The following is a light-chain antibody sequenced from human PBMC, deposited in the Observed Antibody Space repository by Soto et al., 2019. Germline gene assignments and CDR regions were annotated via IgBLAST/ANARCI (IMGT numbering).Light chain of an antibody. CDR2: GAS. Sequence: EIVLTQSPATLSLSPGERATLSCRASQSVSSSYLAWYQQKPGQAPRLLIYGASSRATGIPDRFSGSGSGTGFTLTISRLEPEDFAVYYCQQYGSSPLTFGGGTKVDIK. V-gene: IGKV3-20*01. CDR3: QQYGSSPLT. CDR1: QSVSSSY. J-gene: IGKJ4*01.